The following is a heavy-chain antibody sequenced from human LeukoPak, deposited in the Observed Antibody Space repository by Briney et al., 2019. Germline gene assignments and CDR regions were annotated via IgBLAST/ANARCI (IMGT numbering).Heavy chain of an antibody. D-gene: IGHD2-2*02. CDR3: ASLGYCSSTSCYTEGEY. J-gene: IGHJ4*02. V-gene: IGHV3-21*01. Sequence: GGSLRLSCAASGFTFSSYSMNWVRQAPGKGLEWVSSISSSSSYIYYADSVKGRFTISRDNAKNSLYLQMNSLRAEDTAVYYCASLGYCSSTSCYTEGEYWGQGTLVTVSS. CDR2: ISSSSSYI. CDR1: GFTFSSYS.